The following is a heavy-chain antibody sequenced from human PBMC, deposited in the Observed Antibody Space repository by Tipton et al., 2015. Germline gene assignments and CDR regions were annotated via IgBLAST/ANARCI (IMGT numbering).Heavy chain of an antibody. CDR2: IYYRGNT. D-gene: IGHD3-22*01. V-gene: IGHV4-61*01. CDR1: GDSVSSERYY. Sequence: TLSLTCTVSGDSVSSERYYWTWIRQPPGKGLEWIGYIYYRGNTNYNPALNSRVTMSVDKTKNQFSLQLSSVTAADTAVYYRAREGWNSDSSGYDYWGQGTLVTVSS. CDR3: AREGWNSDSSGYDY. J-gene: IGHJ4*02.